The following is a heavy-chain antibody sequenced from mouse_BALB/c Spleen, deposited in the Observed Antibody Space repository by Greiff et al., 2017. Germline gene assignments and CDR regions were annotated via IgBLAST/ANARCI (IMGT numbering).Heavy chain of an antibody. CDR1: GFTFSSYA. CDR3: ASYYDSYYFDY. J-gene: IGHJ2*01. CDR2: ISSGGST. Sequence: EVQGVESGGGLVKPGGSLKLSCAASGFTFSSYAMSWVRQTPEKRLEWVASISSGGSTYYPDSVKGRFTISRDNARNILYLQMSSLRSEDTAMYYCASYYDSYYFDYWGQGTTLTVSS. V-gene: IGHV5-6-5*01. D-gene: IGHD2-4*01.